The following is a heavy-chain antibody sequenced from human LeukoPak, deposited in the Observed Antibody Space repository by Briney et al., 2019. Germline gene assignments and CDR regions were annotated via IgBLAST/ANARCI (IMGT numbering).Heavy chain of an antibody. CDR1: GFTSNSYT. Sequence: GGSLRLSCAASGFTSNSYTMNWVRQAPGRGLEWVSCISSSSTYMLYADSAKGRFTISRDNANNSLYLQMNSLRAEDTAVYYCAGDISDDYGGQGTLVTVSS. J-gene: IGHJ4*02. CDR3: AGDISDDY. D-gene: IGHD1-26*01. CDR2: ISSSSTYM. V-gene: IGHV3-21*01.